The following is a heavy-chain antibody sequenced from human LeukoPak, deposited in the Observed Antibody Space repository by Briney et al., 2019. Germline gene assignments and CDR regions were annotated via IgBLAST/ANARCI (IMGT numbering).Heavy chain of an antibody. CDR2: ISSSGSTI. CDR3: ARVGIGGLTFDF. V-gene: IGHV3-48*03. D-gene: IGHD3-16*01. J-gene: IGHJ4*02. Sequence: GGSLRLSCAASGFTLSSYEMNWVRQAPGKGLEWVSYISSSGSTIYYADSVQGRFTISRDSAKNSLYLQMNSLRAEDTAVYYCARVGIGGLTFDFWGQGTLVTVSS. CDR1: GFTLSSYE.